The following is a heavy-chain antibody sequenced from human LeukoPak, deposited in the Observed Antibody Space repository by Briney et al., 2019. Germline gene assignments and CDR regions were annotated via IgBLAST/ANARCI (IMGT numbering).Heavy chain of an antibody. D-gene: IGHD5-24*01. CDR3: ARATRNGYDY. CDR1: GFTFRIYG. J-gene: IGHJ4*02. V-gene: IGHV3-48*01. CDR2: ISHTSDSI. Sequence: GGSLRLSCVASGFTFRIYGMNWVRQAPGKGPEWVSYISHTSDSILYADSVKGRFTMSRDNAKKSLYLQMNSLRAEDSAVYYCARATRNGYDYRGQGTLVTVSS.